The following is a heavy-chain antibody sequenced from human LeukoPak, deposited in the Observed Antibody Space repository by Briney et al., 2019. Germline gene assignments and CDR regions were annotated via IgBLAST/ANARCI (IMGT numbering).Heavy chain of an antibody. Sequence: ASVKVSCKASGYTFTSYGISWVRQAPGQGLEWMGWISAYNGNTNYAQKLQGRVTMTTDTSTSTAYMELRSLRSDDTAVYYCARVEPVGRAYGDLDYWGRGTLVTVSS. CDR1: GYTFTSYG. V-gene: IGHV1-18*01. D-gene: IGHD4-17*01. CDR2: ISAYNGNT. CDR3: ARVEPVGRAYGDLDY. J-gene: IGHJ4*02.